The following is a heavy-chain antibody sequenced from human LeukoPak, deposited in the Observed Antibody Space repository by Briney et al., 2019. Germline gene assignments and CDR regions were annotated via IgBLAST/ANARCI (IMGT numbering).Heavy chain of an antibody. V-gene: IGHV1-69*13. Sequence: ASVKVSCKASGGTFSSYAISWLRQAPGQGLEWMGGIIPIFGTANYAQKFQGRVTITADESTSTAYMELSSLRSEDTAVYYCASMGIVVPAATLFDYWGQGTLVTVSS. CDR1: GGTFSSYA. D-gene: IGHD2-2*01. J-gene: IGHJ4*02. CDR2: IIPIFGTA. CDR3: ASMGIVVPAATLFDY.